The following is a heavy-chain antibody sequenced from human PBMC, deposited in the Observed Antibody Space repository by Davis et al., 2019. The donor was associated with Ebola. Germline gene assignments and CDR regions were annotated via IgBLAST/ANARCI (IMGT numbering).Heavy chain of an antibody. CDR3: AIAMAGYFDH. J-gene: IGHJ4*02. D-gene: IGHD6-19*01. CDR1: GYTFTNYY. V-gene: IGHV1-69*13. Sequence: AASVKVSCKASGYTFTNYYMHWVRQAPGQGLEWMGGIIPILGTTNYAQRFQGRVTITVDETTNTAYMEQSSLRSEDTAVYYCAIAMAGYFDHWGQGTLVTVSS. CDR2: IIPILGTT.